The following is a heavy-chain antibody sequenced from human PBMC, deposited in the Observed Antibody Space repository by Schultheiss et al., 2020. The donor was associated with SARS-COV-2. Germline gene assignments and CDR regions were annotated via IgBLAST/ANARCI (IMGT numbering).Heavy chain of an antibody. D-gene: IGHD6-6*01. CDR3: ARDPAYSSSSLDY. J-gene: IGHJ4*02. CDR2: IWYDGSNK. Sequence: GGSLRLSCAASGFTFSSYGMHWVRQAPGKGLEWVAVIWYDGSNKYYADSVKGRFTISRDNSKNTLYLQMNSLRAEDTAVYYCARDPAYSSSSLDYWGQGTLVTVSS. V-gene: IGHV3-33*08. CDR1: GFTFSSYG.